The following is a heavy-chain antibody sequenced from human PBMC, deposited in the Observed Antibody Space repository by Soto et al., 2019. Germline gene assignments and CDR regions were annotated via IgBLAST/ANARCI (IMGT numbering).Heavy chain of an antibody. J-gene: IGHJ4*02. CDR2: IYWDDDK. CDR3: AHIVVAGLGYYFDY. Sequence: QITLKESGPTLVKPTQTLTLTCTFSGFSLSSTRMAVGWIRQPPGKALEWLALIYWDDDKRYSPFLKSRLTLXXXTXXNQVVLTMSHMDPVDTARYYCAHIVVAGLGYYFDYWGQGTLVTVSS. D-gene: IGHD6-19*01. CDR1: GFSLSSTRMA. V-gene: IGHV2-5*02.